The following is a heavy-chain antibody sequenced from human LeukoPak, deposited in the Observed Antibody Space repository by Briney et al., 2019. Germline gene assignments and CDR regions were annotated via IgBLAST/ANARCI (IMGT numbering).Heavy chain of an antibody. V-gene: IGHV3-30*03. D-gene: IGHD5-24*01. CDR1: GFTFKSYG. J-gene: IGHJ4*02. CDR3: ATGYSVEMATMPD. CDR2: ISYDGSDK. Sequence: GGSLRLSCAASGFTFKSYGMHWVRQAPGKGLEWVAAISYDGSDKYYVDSVKGRFTISRDNSKNTLYLQMDSLESEDTAVYYCATGYSVEMATMPDWGQGTLVTVPS.